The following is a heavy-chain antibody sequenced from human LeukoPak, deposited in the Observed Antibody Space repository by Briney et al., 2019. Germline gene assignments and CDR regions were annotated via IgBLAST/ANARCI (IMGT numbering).Heavy chain of an antibody. CDR2: IYTTGTT. Sequence: SETLSLTCTVSNASVTSYFWGWARQPAGKGLEWLGRIYTTGTTYYNPSLKSRLTLSIETSKSQFSLTLRSATAADTAVYFCGRQGYTAAYHFYDYWSLGTLVTVSS. D-gene: IGHD6-25*01. V-gene: IGHV4-4*07. J-gene: IGHJ4*02. CDR3: GRQGYTAAYHFYDY. CDR1: NASVTSYF.